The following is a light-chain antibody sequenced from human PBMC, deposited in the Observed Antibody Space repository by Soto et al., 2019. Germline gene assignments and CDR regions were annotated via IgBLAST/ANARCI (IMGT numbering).Light chain of an antibody. V-gene: IGKV1-12*01. CDR2: AAS. CDR3: QQGYSFPVT. J-gene: IGKJ4*01. Sequence: DIQLTQSPSTLSAAVGASVTITCRASQNIGDWLAWYQQKPGKAPKLLVYAASSLQSGVPSRFSGSGSGTGFTLTIGSLQPEDFATYYCQQGYSFPVTFGGGTKVDIK. CDR1: QNIGDW.